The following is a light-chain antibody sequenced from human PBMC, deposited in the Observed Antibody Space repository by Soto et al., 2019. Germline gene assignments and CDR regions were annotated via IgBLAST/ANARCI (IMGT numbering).Light chain of an antibody. V-gene: IGKV3-20*01. J-gene: IGKJ5*01. CDR3: QLYGISPR. CDR2: ASS. CDR1: QSRGSNF. Sequence: EIVLTQYQSTLSLSRGERATLSCKTSQSRGSNFLAWYQHKPGQAPRLLIYASSNRATGIPDRFSGSASGTDFTLTISCLEPEDFAVYYCQLYGISPRFGQGTRLEIK.